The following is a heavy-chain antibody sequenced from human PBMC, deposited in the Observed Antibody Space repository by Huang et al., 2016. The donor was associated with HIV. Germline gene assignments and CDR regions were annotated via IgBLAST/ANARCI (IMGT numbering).Heavy chain of an antibody. Sequence: DVQLVESGGGLVKPGGSLRLSCAASGFSFDSFAMHWVRQAQGKGREWGAAITASSSFKDDAVSLTGRFTVSRDNAKNSLYLQMNSLRPEDTAVYYCVRENYGSGSTLHWFDPWGQGTLVTVSS. CDR1: GFSFDSFA. V-gene: IGHV3-21*01. CDR3: VRENYGSGSTLHWFDP. J-gene: IGHJ5*02. CDR2: ITASSSFK. D-gene: IGHD3-10*01.